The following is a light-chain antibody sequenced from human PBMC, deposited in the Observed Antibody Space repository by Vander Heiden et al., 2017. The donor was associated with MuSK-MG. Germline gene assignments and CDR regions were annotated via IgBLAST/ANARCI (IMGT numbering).Light chain of an antibody. CDR3: QSCDTSHVV. Sequence: NFMLTQPHPVSESPGKTVTTSCTRSIGSRASNYVHGYQQRPGTSPTTLIYEDNQRPSGVPDRFSGSIDSSSNSASLTISGLKTEDEADYYGQSCDTSHVVFGGGTKRTVL. CDR2: EDN. CDR1: IGSRASNY. V-gene: IGLV6-57*01. J-gene: IGLJ2*01.